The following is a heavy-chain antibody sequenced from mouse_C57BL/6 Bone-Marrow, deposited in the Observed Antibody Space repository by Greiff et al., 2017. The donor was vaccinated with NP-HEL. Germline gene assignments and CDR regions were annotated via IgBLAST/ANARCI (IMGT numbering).Heavy chain of an antibody. Sequence: QVQLQQPGAELVKPGASVKLSCKASGYAFTSYWMHWVKQRPGRGLEWIGRIDPNSGGTKYNEKFKSKATLTVDKPSSTAYMQLSSLTSEDSAVYYCARGVLLLRNYDAMDYWGQGTSVTVSS. CDR1: GYAFTSYW. V-gene: IGHV1-72*01. CDR3: ARGVLLLRNYDAMDY. J-gene: IGHJ4*01. D-gene: IGHD1-1*01. CDR2: IDPNSGGT.